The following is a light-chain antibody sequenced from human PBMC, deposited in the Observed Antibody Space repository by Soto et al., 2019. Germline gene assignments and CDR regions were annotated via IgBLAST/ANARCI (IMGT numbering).Light chain of an antibody. CDR1: QSVLYSSNNKNY. V-gene: IGKV4-1*01. Sequence: DIVMTPSPDSLAVSLGERATINCKSSQSVLYSSNNKNYLAWYQQKPGQPPKLLIYWASTRESGVPDRFSGSGSGTDFSLSIISLQAEDEAVDYCQQYYSPLWTFGQGTKVEIK. J-gene: IGKJ1*01. CDR3: QQYYSPLWT. CDR2: WAS.